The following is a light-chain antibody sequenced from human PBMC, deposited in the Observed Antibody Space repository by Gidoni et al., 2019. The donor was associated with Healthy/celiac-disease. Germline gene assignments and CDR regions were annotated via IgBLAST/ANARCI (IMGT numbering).Light chain of an antibody. CDR3: QQNDNWPPLT. V-gene: IGKV3-15*01. J-gene: IGKJ4*01. Sequence: EVVMTQSPATLSVSPGERATLSCMASQSVSSNLAWYQKKPGQAPRLLIYDASTRATGIPARFSGSGSGTEFTLTISSLQAEDFAVYYCQQNDNWPPLTFGGGTKVEIK. CDR2: DAS. CDR1: QSVSSN.